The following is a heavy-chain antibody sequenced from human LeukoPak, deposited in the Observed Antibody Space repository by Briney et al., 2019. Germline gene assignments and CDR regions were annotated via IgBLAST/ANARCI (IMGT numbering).Heavy chain of an antibody. V-gene: IGHV4-59*01. CDR3: AGAEDIVVVPNYYYYYLDV. CDR2: IYYSGST. D-gene: IGHD2-2*01. Sequence: PSETLSLTCTVSGGSISSDYWSWSRQPPGEGVEWKGYIYYSGSTNYNPYHKRRVTISVDTSKNQFSLKLSSVTAAATAVYYCAGAEDIVVVPNYYYYYLDVWGKGTTVTVSS. J-gene: IGHJ6*03. CDR1: GGSISSDY.